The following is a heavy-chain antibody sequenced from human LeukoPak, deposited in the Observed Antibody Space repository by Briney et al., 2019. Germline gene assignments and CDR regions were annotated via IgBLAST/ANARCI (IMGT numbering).Heavy chain of an antibody. CDR3: AREGNWGGFDY. CDR1: VYTFTSYY. J-gene: IGHJ4*02. V-gene: IGHV1-46*01. D-gene: IGHD7-27*01. CDR2: INPSGGST. Sequence: ASVKVSCKESVYTFTSYYMHWVRQAPGQGLEWMGIINPSGGSTSYAQKFQGRVTTTRDTSTSTVYMELSSLRSEDTAVYYCAREGNWGGFDYWGQGTLVTVSS.